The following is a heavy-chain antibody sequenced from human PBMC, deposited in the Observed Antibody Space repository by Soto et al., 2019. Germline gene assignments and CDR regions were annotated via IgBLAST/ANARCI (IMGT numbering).Heavy chain of an antibody. D-gene: IGHD2-15*01. Sequence: QLQLQESGPGLVKPSETLSLTCTVSGGSISSSSYYWGWIRQPPGKGLEWIGSIYYSGSTYYNPSLKSRVTISVDTSKNKFSLKLSSVTAADTAVYYCARRYCSGGSCYDAFDIWGQGTMVTVSS. V-gene: IGHV4-39*01. CDR2: IYYSGST. CDR3: ARRYCSGGSCYDAFDI. CDR1: GGSISSSSYY. J-gene: IGHJ3*02.